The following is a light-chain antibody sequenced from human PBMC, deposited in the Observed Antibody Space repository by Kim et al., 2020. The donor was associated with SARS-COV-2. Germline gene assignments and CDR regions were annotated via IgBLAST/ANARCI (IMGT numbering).Light chain of an antibody. J-gene: IGLJ1*01. CDR1: SRDVGFYNY. CDR3: NSFTSSGTYV. V-gene: IGLV2-14*03. CDR2: DVT. Sequence: GQSITISCTGTSRDVGFYNYVSWYQQHPGKAPQLIIYDVTKRPSGVSDRLSGSKSGNTASLTVSGLQAEDEANYYCNSFTSSGTYVFGTGTKVTVL.